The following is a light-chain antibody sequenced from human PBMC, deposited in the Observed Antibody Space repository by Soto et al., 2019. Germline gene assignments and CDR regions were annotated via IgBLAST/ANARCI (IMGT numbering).Light chain of an antibody. CDR2: AAS. Sequence: DIQMTQSPASVSASVGDKVATACLASQGISSWLAWYQKKPGKAPNLLIYAASSLQSGVPSRFSGSESGTDFTLTISSLQPEDCAIYFCQQANSFPITFGQGTRLEI. V-gene: IGKV1-12*01. J-gene: IGKJ5*01. CDR3: QQANSFPIT. CDR1: QGISSW.